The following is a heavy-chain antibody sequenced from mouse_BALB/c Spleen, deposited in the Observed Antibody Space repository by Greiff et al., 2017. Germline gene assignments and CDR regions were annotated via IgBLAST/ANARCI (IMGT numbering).Heavy chain of an antibody. Sequence: EVKLVESGGGLVKLGGSLKLSCAASGFTFSSYAMSWVRQSPEKRLEWVAEISSGGSYTYYPDTVTGRFTISRDNAKNTLYLEMSSLRSEDTAMYYCARKGYGSSFDYWGQGTTLTVSS. D-gene: IGHD1-2*01. CDR3: ARKGYGSSFDY. CDR1: GFTFSSYA. V-gene: IGHV5-9-4*01. J-gene: IGHJ2*01. CDR2: ISSGGSYT.